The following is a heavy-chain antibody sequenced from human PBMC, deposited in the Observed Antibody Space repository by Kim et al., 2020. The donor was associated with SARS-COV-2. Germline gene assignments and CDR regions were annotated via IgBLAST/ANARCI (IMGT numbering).Heavy chain of an antibody. V-gene: IGHV3-33*01. Sequence: GGSLRLSCVASGFTFSSYGMHWVRQAPGKGLEWVAVIWYDGSNKYYADSVKGRFTISRDNSKNTLYLQMNSLRAEDTAVYYCARDADITIFGVVNGNWFDPWGQGTLVTVSS. CDR1: GFTFSSYG. D-gene: IGHD3-3*01. CDR3: ARDADITIFGVVNGNWFDP. CDR2: IWYDGSNK. J-gene: IGHJ5*02.